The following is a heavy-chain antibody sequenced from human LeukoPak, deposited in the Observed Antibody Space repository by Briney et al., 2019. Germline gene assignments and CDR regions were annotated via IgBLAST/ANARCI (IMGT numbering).Heavy chain of an antibody. Sequence: SETLSLTCTVSGGSISITSYYWGWIRQPPGKGLEWIGSMYSSGSTYYNPSLKSRVTISVDTSKNQFSLKLSSVTAADTAVYYCASALGNRQPHLDYWGQGTLVTVSS. J-gene: IGHJ4*02. D-gene: IGHD7-27*01. CDR3: ASALGNRQPHLDY. CDR1: GGSISITSYY. CDR2: MYSSGST. V-gene: IGHV4-39*07.